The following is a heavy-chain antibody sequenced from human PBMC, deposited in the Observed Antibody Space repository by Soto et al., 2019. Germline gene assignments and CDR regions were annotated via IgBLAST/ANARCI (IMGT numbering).Heavy chain of an antibody. Sequence: LGGSLRLSCAASGFTFSSYEMNWVRQAPGKGLEWVSYISSSGSTIYYADSVKGRFTISRDNAKNSLYLQMNSLRAEDTAVYYCARDSAITWQLAPYYYGMDVWGQGTTVTVSS. CDR2: ISSSGSTI. D-gene: IGHD6-6*01. CDR1: GFTFSSYE. J-gene: IGHJ6*02. CDR3: ARDSAITWQLAPYYYGMDV. V-gene: IGHV3-48*03.